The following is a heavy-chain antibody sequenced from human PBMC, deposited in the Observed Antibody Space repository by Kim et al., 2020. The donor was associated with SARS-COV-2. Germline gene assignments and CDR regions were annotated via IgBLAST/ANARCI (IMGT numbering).Heavy chain of an antibody. CDR1: GGSFSGYY. V-gene: IGHV4-34*01. D-gene: IGHD3-3*01. CDR3: ARGNTRSHFYYYYYGMDV. CDR2: INHSGST. J-gene: IGHJ6*02. Sequence: SETLSLTCAVYGGSFSGYYWSWIRQPPGKGLEWIGEINHSGSTNYNPSLKSRVTISVDTSKIQFSLKLSSVTAADTAVYYCARGNTRSHFYYYYYGMDVWGQGTTVTVSS.